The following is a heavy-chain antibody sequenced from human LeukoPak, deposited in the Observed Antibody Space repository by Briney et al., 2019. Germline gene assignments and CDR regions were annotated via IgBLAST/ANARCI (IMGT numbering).Heavy chain of an antibody. J-gene: IGHJ6*02. Sequence: SETLSLTCTVSGGSISSSSYYWGWLRQPPGKGLEWIGSIYYSGSTYYNPSLKSRVTISVDTSKNQFTLKLSSVTAADTAVYYCRGSWYYYGMDVWGQGTTVTVSS. CDR1: GGSISSSSYY. D-gene: IGHD3-10*01. CDR3: RGSWYYYGMDV. CDR2: IYYSGST. V-gene: IGHV4-39*06.